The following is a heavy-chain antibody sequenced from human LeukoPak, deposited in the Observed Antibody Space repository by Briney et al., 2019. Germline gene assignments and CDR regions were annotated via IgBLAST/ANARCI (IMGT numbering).Heavy chain of an antibody. J-gene: IGHJ3*02. CDR3: ARKSLYSYGEVGAFDI. CDR2: IYPGDSDT. CDR1: GYSFTSYW. V-gene: IGHV5-51*03. D-gene: IGHD5-18*01. Sequence: PGESLKISCKGSGYSFTSYWLGWVRQMPGKGLEWMGIIYPGDSDTRYSPSFQGQVTISADKSISTAYLQWSSLKASDTAMYYCARKSLYSYGEVGAFDIWGQGTMVTVSS.